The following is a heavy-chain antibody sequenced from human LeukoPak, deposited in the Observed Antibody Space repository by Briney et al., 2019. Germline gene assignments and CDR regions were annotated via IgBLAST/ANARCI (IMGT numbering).Heavy chain of an antibody. CDR3: ARAFRGSFDY. Sequence: PSETLSLTCAVYGGSFSGHYWSWIRQPPGKGLEWIGYIYYSGSTYYNPSLKSRVTISVDTSKNQFSLKLSSVTAADTAVYYCARAFRGSFDYWGQGTLVTVSS. CDR1: GGSFSGHY. J-gene: IGHJ4*02. D-gene: IGHD1-26*01. V-gene: IGHV4-34*09. CDR2: IYYSGST.